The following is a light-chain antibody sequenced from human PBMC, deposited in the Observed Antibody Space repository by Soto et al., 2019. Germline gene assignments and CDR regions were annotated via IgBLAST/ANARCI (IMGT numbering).Light chain of an antibody. V-gene: IGLV3-21*02. CDR1: NIGTKG. J-gene: IGLJ1*01. CDR2: DDS. Sequence: SYELTQPPSVSVAPGQTARITCGGNNIGTKGVHWYQQRPGQAPVLVVYDDSDRPSGIPERFSGSNSGNTASLTISRVEAGDEADYYCQVWDSGSDHYVFGTGTKATVL. CDR3: QVWDSGSDHYV.